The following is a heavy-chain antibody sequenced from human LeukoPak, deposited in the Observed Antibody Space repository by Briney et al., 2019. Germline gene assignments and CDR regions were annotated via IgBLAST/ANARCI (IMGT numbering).Heavy chain of an antibody. D-gene: IGHD6-13*01. J-gene: IGHJ6*03. V-gene: IGHV4-39*01. CDR3: ARQPNYSGSWSDYYYYMDV. Sequence: SETLSLTCTVSGGSISSTTYYWGWIRQPPGKGLEWIGSIYHSGNIYYNPSLKSRVTISVDTSKNQFSLKLSSVTAADTAVYYCARQPNYSGSWSDYYYYMDVWGKGTTVTISS. CDR1: GGSISSTTYY. CDR2: IYHSGNI.